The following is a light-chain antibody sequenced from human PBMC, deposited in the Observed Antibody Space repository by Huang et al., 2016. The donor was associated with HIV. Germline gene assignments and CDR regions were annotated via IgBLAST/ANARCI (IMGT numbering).Light chain of an antibody. CDR2: DAY. J-gene: IGKJ5*01. CDR3: QQRSNWSPA. CDR1: QSVSSY. V-gene: IGKV3-11*01. Sequence: EIVLPQSPATLSLSPGERATLACRASQSVSSYFAWYQQKPGQAPSLLIYDAYNRATGIPARFSGSGSGTDFTLTISSLEPEDFAVYYCQQRSNWSPAFGQGTRLEIK.